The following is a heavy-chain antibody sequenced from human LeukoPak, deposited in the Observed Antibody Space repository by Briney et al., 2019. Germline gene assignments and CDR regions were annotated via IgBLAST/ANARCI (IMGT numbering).Heavy chain of an antibody. D-gene: IGHD2-21*02. V-gene: IGHV3-7*01. CDR3: ARELTYCGGDCYSMLGYFDL. Sequence: GGSLRLSCTASGFTFGDYGMSWVRQAPGKGLEWVANIKQDGSEKYYVDSVKGRFTISRDNAKNSLYLQMNSLRAEDTAVYYCARELTYCGGDCYSMLGYFDLWGRGTLVTVSS. CDR1: GFTFGDYG. J-gene: IGHJ2*01. CDR2: IKQDGSEK.